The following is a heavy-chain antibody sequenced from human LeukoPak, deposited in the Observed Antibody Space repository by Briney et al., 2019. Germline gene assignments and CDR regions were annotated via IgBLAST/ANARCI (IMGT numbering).Heavy chain of an antibody. CDR2: ISSSSSYI. CDR3: ARSGAAMVTRVWFDP. J-gene: IGHJ5*02. Sequence: GGSLRLSCAASGFTFSSYSMNWVRQAPGKGLEWVSSISSSSSYIYYADSVKGRFTISRDNAKNSLYLQMNSLRAEDTAVYYCARSGAAMVTRVWFDPWGQGTLVTVSS. V-gene: IGHV3-21*01. CDR1: GFTFSSYS. D-gene: IGHD5-18*01.